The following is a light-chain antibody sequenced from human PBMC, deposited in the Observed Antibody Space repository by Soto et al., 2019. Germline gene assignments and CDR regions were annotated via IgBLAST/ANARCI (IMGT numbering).Light chain of an antibody. CDR1: QTISNY. J-gene: IGKJ5*01. V-gene: IGKV1-9*01. Sequence: DIQMTQSPSTLSGSVGDRVTITCRASQTISNYLAWCQQKPGKAPKLLIYAASTLQSGVPSSFSGSGSGTEFTLTISSLQPEDFATYYCQQLNSYPITFGQGTRLEIK. CDR3: QQLNSYPIT. CDR2: AAS.